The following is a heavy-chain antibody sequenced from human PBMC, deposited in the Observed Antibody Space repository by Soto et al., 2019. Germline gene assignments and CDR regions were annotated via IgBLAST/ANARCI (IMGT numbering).Heavy chain of an antibody. V-gene: IGHV1-69*02. CDR1: GGTFSSYT. Sequence: QVQLVQSGAEVKKPGSSVKVSCKASGGTFSSYTISWVRQAPGQGLEWMGRIIPILGIANYAQKFQGRVTITASKAKSTAYMELSSLRSEDTAVYYCARGRYGSGSYSDYYGMDVWGQGTTVTVSS. J-gene: IGHJ6*02. CDR2: IIPILGIA. CDR3: ARGRYGSGSYSDYYGMDV. D-gene: IGHD3-10*01.